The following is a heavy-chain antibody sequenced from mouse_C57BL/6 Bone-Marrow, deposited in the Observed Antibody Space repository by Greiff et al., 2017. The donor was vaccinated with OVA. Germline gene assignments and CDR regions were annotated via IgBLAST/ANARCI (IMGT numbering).Heavy chain of an antibody. CDR1: GYTFTDYE. D-gene: IGHD2-3*01. V-gene: IGHV1-15*01. J-gene: IGHJ1*03. CDR2: IDPETGGT. Sequence: QVQLQQSGAELVRPGASVTLSCKASGYTFTDYEMHWVKQTPVHGLEWIGAIDPETGGTAYNQKFKGKAILTADKSSSTAYMELRSLTSEDSAVYYCTRRGIYDGYYHWYFDVWGTGTTVTVSS. CDR3: TRRGIYDGYYHWYFDV.